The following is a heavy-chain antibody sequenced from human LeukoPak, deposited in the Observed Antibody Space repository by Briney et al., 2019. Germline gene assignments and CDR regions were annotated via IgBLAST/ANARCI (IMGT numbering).Heavy chain of an antibody. D-gene: IGHD3-16*01. Sequence: SETLSLTCAVSGYSISGGYYWGWLRQPPGKGLEWIGIIYHTGYTHYNPSLKSRVIISVDTSKNQFSLKLRSVTAADTAVYYCARGGLGEPYYYHYTDVWGKGTTVTVSS. CDR1: GYSISGGYY. CDR2: IYHTGYT. CDR3: ARGGLGEPYYYHYTDV. V-gene: IGHV4-38-2*01. J-gene: IGHJ6*03.